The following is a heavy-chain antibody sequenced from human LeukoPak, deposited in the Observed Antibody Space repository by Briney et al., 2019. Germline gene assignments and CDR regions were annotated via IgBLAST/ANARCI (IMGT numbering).Heavy chain of an antibody. CDR2: ISSNGGST. V-gene: IGHV3-64*01. J-gene: IGHJ6*03. D-gene: IGHD3-10*01. Sequence: PGGSLRLSCAASGFTFSSYAMHWVRQAPGKGLEYVSAISSNGGSTYYANSVKGRFTISRDNSKNTLYLQMGSLRAEDMAVYYCARAPSITPGYYMDVWGKGTTVTVSS. CDR3: ARAPSITPGYYMDV. CDR1: GFTFSSYA.